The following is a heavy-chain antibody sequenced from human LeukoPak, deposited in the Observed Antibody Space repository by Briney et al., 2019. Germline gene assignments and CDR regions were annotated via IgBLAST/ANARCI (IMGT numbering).Heavy chain of an antibody. Sequence: SETLSLTCTVSGGSISSDYWSWIRQPPGKGLEWIGNIYYSGGTNYNPSLKSRVTISVDTSKNQLSLNLSSVTAADTAVYYCARSSYDSSGYYGYWGQGTLVTVSS. D-gene: IGHD3-22*01. V-gene: IGHV4-59*01. CDR3: ARSSYDSSGYYGY. CDR2: IYYSGGT. J-gene: IGHJ4*02. CDR1: GGSISSDY.